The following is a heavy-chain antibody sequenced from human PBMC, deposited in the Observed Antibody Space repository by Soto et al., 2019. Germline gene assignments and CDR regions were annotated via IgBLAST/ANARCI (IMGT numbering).Heavy chain of an antibody. V-gene: IGHV3-30-3*01. CDR3: ARSIAVAAVDY. Sequence: GGSLRLSCVVSGFTFSSYSMHWVRQAPGKGLEWVAVISYDGTKKFYAASVKGRFSISRDISNNTLYLQMSSLRPEDTAVYYCARSIAVAAVDYWGQGTLVTVSS. CDR2: ISYDGTKK. CDR1: GFTFSSYS. J-gene: IGHJ4*02. D-gene: IGHD6-19*01.